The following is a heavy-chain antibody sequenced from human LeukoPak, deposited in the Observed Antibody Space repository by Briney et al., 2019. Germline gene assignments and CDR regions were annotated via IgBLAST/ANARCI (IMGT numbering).Heavy chain of an antibody. D-gene: IGHD6-19*01. CDR1: GGSISSSSYY. Sequence: SETLSLTCTVSGGSISSSSYYWGWIRQPPGKGLEWIGSIYYSGSTYYNPSLKSRVTISVDTSKNQFSLKLSSVTAADTAVYYCARGPGIAVAGTGEGWFDPWGQGTLVTVSS. J-gene: IGHJ5*02. CDR3: ARGPGIAVAGTGEGWFDP. V-gene: IGHV4-39*07. CDR2: IYYSGST.